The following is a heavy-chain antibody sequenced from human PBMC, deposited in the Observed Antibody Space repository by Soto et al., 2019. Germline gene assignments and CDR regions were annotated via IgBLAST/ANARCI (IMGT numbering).Heavy chain of an antibody. CDR1: GFTFSSYA. CDR2: VSAGGDMT. V-gene: IGHV3-23*01. Sequence: VQLLESGGHLVQPGGSLRLSCAASGFTFSSYAMSWVRQAPGKGLEWVSSVSAGGDMTYYSDSVKDRFTISRDNSNNVLFLQMNSLRIEDTALYYCARGDRGGSGSPASYYYSGLDVWGQGTTVTVS. J-gene: IGHJ6*02. CDR3: ARGDRGGSGSPASYYYSGLDV. D-gene: IGHD2-15*01.